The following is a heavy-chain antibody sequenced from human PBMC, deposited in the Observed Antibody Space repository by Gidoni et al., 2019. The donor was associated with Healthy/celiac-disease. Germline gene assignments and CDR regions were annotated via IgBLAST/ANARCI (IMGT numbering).Heavy chain of an antibody. CDR2: IWYDGSNK. V-gene: IGHV3-33*01. CDR3: ARDNVNYYYGMDV. D-gene: IGHD2-8*01. CDR1: GFTFSSYG. Sequence: QVQLVESGGGVVQPGRSLRLSCAASGFTFSSYGMHWVRQAQGKGLGWVAVIWYDGSNKYYADSVKGRFTISRDNSKNTLYLQMNSLRAEDTAVYYCARDNVNYYYGMDVWGQGTTVTVSS. J-gene: IGHJ6*02.